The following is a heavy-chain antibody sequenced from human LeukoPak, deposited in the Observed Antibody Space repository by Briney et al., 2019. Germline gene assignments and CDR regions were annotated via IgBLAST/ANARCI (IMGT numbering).Heavy chain of an antibody. V-gene: IGHV4-59*12. D-gene: IGHD3-10*01. CDR3: ARRGIWFGELSKFDY. J-gene: IGHJ4*02. CDR1: DYSISNTYY. Sequence: SETLSLTCTVSDYSISNTYYWSWIRQPPGKGLEWIGYIYYSGSTNYKPSLKSRVTISVDTSKNQFSLKLNSVTAADTAVYYCARRGIWFGELSKFDYWGQGTLVTVSS. CDR2: IYYSGST.